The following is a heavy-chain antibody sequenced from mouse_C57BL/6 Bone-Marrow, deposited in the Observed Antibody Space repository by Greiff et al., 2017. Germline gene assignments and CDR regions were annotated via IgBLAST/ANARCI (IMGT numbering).Heavy chain of an antibody. CDR2: SRNKANDYTT. V-gene: IGHV7-1*01. J-gene: IGHJ1*03. CDR3: ARDADGPLGYFDV. D-gene: IGHD2-3*01. CDR1: GFTFSDFY. Sequence: DVMLVESGGGLVQSGRSLRLSCATSGFTFSDFYMEWVRQAPGKGLEWIAASRNKANDYTTEYSASVKGRFIVSRDTSQSILYLQMNALRAEDTAIYYGARDADGPLGYFDVWGTGTTVTVSS.